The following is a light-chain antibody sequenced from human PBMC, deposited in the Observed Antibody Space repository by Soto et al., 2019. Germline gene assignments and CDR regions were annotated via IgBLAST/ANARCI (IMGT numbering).Light chain of an antibody. V-gene: IGKV3-15*01. Sequence: EIVLTQSPGTLSLSPGERATLSCRASQSVSNNYLAWYQQKPGQAPRLLIYDASTRATGIPARFSGSGSGTEFTLTISSLQSEDFAVYYCQQHNNWPRTFGQGTKVDI. J-gene: IGKJ1*01. CDR2: DAS. CDR3: QQHNNWPRT. CDR1: QSVSNN.